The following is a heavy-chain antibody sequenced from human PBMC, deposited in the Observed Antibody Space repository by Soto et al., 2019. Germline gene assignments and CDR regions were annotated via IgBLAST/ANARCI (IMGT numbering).Heavy chain of an antibody. J-gene: IGHJ4*02. Sequence: QVQLVQSGAEVKRPGSSVKVSCKASGDTFNFYSINWVRQAPGLGLEWMGRVNPIVSMSNYAQKFQGRVTXTXDXXRSTAYMELSSLRSEDTAIYYCASSYGSGYRAFDYWGQGALVTVSS. CDR3: ASSYGSGYRAFDY. V-gene: IGHV1-69*02. CDR2: VNPIVSMS. CDR1: GDTFNFYS. D-gene: IGHD3-10*01.